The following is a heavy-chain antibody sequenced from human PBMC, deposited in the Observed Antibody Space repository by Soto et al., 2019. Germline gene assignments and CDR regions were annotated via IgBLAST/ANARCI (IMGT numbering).Heavy chain of an antibody. D-gene: IGHD5-18*01. Sequence: QVQLVQSGAEVKKPGASVKVSCKASGYTFTSYGISWVRQAPGQGLEYMGWISAYNGNTNYAQNLQGRVTITTDTSTSTAYMKLRSLRPDATAVYYCARGGRNTAEAYWGQGTLVTVSS. CDR3: ARGGRNTAEAY. CDR1: GYTFTSYG. V-gene: IGHV1-18*01. J-gene: IGHJ4*02. CDR2: ISAYNGNT.